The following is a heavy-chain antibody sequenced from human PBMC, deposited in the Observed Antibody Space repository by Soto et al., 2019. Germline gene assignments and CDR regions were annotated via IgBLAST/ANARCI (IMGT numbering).Heavy chain of an antibody. D-gene: IGHD2-15*01. V-gene: IGHV1-46*03. CDR3: ATVYCSGGSCYSIEY. CDR2: INPSNST. Sequence: ASVKVSCKASGYTFTSYYMHWARQAPGQGLEWMGIINPSNSTTYAQKFQGRVTMTRDTSTSTVYMELSSLRSEDTAVYYCATVYCSGGSCYSIEYWGQGTLVTVSS. CDR1: GYTFTSYY. J-gene: IGHJ4*02.